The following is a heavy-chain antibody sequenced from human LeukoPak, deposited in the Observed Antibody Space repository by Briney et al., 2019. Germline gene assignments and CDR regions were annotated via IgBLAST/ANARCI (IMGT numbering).Heavy chain of an antibody. J-gene: IGHJ4*02. V-gene: IGHV1-2*02. Sequence: ASVKVSCKASGYTFTGYYMHWVRQAPGQGLEWMGWINPNSGGTNYAQKFQGRVTMTRDTSISTAYMELSRLRSDDTAVYYCARDQGRVVGATLYYFDYWGQGTLVTVSS. CDR3: ARDQGRVVGATLYYFDY. D-gene: IGHD1-26*01. CDR2: INPNSGGT. CDR1: GYTFTGYY.